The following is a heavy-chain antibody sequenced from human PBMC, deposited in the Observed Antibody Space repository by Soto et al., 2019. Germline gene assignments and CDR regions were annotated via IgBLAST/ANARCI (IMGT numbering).Heavy chain of an antibody. CDR2: INANNGNT. Sequence: AAVKVSCKSSGCSFTGNSMHGVRQSPGQGLEWMGWINANNGNTNYAQKLQGRVTMTTDTSTSTAYMELRSLRSDDTAVYYCAIGGAARLEYNWFDPWGQGTLVTVSS. CDR1: GCSFTGNS. CDR3: AIGGAARLEYNWFDP. J-gene: IGHJ5*02. V-gene: IGHV1-18*04. D-gene: IGHD6-6*01.